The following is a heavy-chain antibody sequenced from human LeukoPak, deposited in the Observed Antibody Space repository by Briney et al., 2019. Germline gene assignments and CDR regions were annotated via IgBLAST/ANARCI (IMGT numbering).Heavy chain of an antibody. Sequence: GKSLRLSCAASGFTFSSHGMHWVRQVPGKGLEWVATIWFDGSNKYYADSVKGRFTISRDNSKNTLYLQMNSLRAEDTAVYYCAKTLPYYGSGSHDDYWGQGTLVTVSS. CDR1: GFTFSSHG. D-gene: IGHD3-10*01. J-gene: IGHJ4*02. CDR2: IWFDGSNK. CDR3: AKTLPYYGSGSHDDY. V-gene: IGHV3-33*06.